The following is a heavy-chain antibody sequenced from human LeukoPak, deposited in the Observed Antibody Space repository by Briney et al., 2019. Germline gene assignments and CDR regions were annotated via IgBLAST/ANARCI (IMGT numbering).Heavy chain of an antibody. CDR3: ARGPRIFWSGYYWYYYYYMDV. CDR1: GGSFSGYY. J-gene: IGHJ6*03. Sequence: PSETLSLTCAVYGGSFSGYYWSWIRRPPGKGLEWIGEINHSGSTNYNPSLKSRVTISVDTSKNQFSLKLSSVTAADTAVYYCARGPRIFWSGYYWYYYYYMDVWGKGTTVTVSS. D-gene: IGHD3-3*01. V-gene: IGHV4-34*01. CDR2: INHSGST.